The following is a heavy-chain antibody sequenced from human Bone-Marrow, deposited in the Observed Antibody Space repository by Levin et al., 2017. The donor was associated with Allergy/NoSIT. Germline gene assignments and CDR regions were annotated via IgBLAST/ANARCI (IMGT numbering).Heavy chain of an antibody. J-gene: IGHJ4*02. CDR3: ARGYCYGFDY. D-gene: IGHD5-18*01. Sequence: GGSLRLSCAASGFIFSDYYMSWIRQAPGKGLEWVSYISNSGSAVSYADSVKGRFTISRDNAKISLDLQMNSLRPEDTAVYYCARGYCYGFDYWGQGTLVTVSS. V-gene: IGHV3-11*01. CDR1: GFIFSDYY. CDR2: ISNSGSAV.